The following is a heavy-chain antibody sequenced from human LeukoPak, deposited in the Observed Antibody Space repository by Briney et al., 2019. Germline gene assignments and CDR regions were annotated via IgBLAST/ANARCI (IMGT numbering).Heavy chain of an antibody. Sequence: ASVKVSCKASGYTFINYGVNWVRQAPGQGLEWMGWISAYNANTNYAQKLQGRVTITTDTSTSTAYMELRSLRSDDTAVYYCARGDLGEYFDYWGQGTLVTVSS. CDR2: ISAYNANT. CDR1: GYTFINYG. CDR3: ARGDLGEYFDY. J-gene: IGHJ4*02. V-gene: IGHV1-18*01.